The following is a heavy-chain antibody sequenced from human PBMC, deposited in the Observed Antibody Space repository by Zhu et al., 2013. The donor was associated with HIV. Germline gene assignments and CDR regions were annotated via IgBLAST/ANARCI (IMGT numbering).Heavy chain of an antibody. CDR1: GYIFTSYG. V-gene: IGHV1-18*01. D-gene: IGHD1-26*01. CDR3: ARLIVGATTNYYYYMDV. CDR2: ISAYNGNT. J-gene: IGHJ6*03. Sequence: QVQLVQSGAEVKKPGASVKVSCKASGYIFTSYGISWVRQAPGQGLEWMGWISAYNGNTNYAQKLQGRVTMTTDTSTSTAYMELRSLRSDDTAVYYCARLIVGATTNYYYYMDVWGKGTTVTVSS.